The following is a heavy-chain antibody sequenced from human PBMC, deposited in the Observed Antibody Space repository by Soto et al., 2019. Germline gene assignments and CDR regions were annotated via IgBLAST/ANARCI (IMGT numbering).Heavy chain of an antibody. J-gene: IGHJ6*02. V-gene: IGHV3-30*18. CDR1: GFTFSSYG. CDR2: ISYDGSNK. Sequence: QVQLVESGGGVVQPGRSLRLSCAASGFTFSSYGMHWVRQAPGKGLEWVAGISYDGSNKFYADSVKGRFTISRDNSKNTLSLQMNNLRAEDTAVYCCAKDWTWFGEFIEQDYYDGMDVWGQGTTVTVSS. CDR3: AKDWTWFGEFIEQDYYDGMDV. D-gene: IGHD3-10*01.